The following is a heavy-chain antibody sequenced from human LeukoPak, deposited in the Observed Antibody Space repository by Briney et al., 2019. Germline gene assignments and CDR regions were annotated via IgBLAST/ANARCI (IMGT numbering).Heavy chain of an antibody. V-gene: IGHV3-21*01. Sequence: PGGSLRLSCAASGFTFSSYSMNWVRQAPGPGLELVSSISSSSSYIYYADSVKGRFTISRDNAENSLYLQMNSLRAEDTAVYYCARAPGLQSLVFDYWGQGTLVTVSS. CDR3: ARAPGLQSLVFDY. CDR1: GFTFSSYS. J-gene: IGHJ4*02. CDR2: ISSSSSYI. D-gene: IGHD5-24*01.